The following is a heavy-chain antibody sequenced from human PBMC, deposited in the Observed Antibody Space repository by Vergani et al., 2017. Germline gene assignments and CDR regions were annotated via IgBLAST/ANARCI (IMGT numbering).Heavy chain of an antibody. CDR3: AKIVVPQDAFDI. Sequence: EVQLVESGGGLVKPGGSLRLSCAASGFTFSNAWMSWVRQAPGKGLEWVGRIKSKTDGGTTDYAAPVKGRFTISRDNAKNSLYLQMNSLRAEDTALYYCAKIVVPQDAFDIWGQGTMVTVSS. J-gene: IGHJ3*02. D-gene: IGHD3-22*01. CDR1: GFTFSNAW. CDR2: IKSKTDGGTT. V-gene: IGHV3-15*05.